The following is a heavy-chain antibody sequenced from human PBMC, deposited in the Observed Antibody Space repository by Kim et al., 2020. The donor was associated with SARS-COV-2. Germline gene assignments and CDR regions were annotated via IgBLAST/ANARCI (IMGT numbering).Heavy chain of an antibody. CDR3: ARLNDFWSGYYPDY. J-gene: IGHJ4*02. V-gene: IGHV4-34*01. Sequence: NPSLKSRVTISVDTSKNQFSLKLSSVTAADTAVYYCARLNDFWSGYYPDYWGQGTLVTVSS. D-gene: IGHD3-3*01.